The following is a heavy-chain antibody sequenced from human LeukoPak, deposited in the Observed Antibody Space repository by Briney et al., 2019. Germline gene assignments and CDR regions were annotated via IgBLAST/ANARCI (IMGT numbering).Heavy chain of an antibody. CDR2: IYYSGST. Sequence: WVRQPPGKGLEWIGSIYYSGSTYYNPSLKSRVTISVDTSKNQFSLKLSSVTAADTAVYYCARRSDNDDSSVGYFDYWGQGTLVTVSS. J-gene: IGHJ4*02. D-gene: IGHD3-22*01. CDR3: ARRSDNDDSSVGYFDY. V-gene: IGHV4-39*01.